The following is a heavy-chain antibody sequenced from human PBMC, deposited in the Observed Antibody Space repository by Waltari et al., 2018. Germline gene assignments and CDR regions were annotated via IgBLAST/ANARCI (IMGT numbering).Heavy chain of an antibody. J-gene: IGHJ5*02. Sequence: EVQLLESGGGLVQPGGSLRLSCAASGFTFNNYALMGVRQAPGKGLEWIASLTGGAEGAYYADSVRGRFTISRDNSQNTLFLQMSGLRVDDSGTYYCARGRASGLVDWFDPWGRGTLVTVSS. D-gene: IGHD6-6*01. CDR2: LTGGAEGA. V-gene: IGHV3-23*01. CDR3: ARGRASGLVDWFDP. CDR1: GFTFNNYA.